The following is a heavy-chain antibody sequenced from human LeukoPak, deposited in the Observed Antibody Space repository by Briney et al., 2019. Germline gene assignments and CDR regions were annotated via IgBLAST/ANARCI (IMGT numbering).Heavy chain of an antibody. Sequence: GVSVKVSCKASGGTFSSYAISWVRQAPGQGLEWMGGIIPIFGTANYAQKFQGRATITADESTSTAYMELSSLRSEDTAVYYCASCPYYYDSSGYYGDYWDQGTLVTVSS. J-gene: IGHJ4*02. V-gene: IGHV1-69*13. CDR1: GGTFSSYA. D-gene: IGHD3-22*01. CDR2: IIPIFGTA. CDR3: ASCPYYYDSSGYYGDY.